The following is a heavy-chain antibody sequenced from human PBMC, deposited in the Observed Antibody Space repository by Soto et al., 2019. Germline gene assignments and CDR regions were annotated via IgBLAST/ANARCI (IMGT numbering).Heavy chain of an antibody. J-gene: IGHJ6*03. CDR2: INAGNGNT. V-gene: IGHV1-3*01. D-gene: IGHD3-3*01. Sequence: ASVKVSCKASGYTFTSYAMHWVRQAPGQRLEWMGWINAGNGNTKYSQKFQGRVTITRDTSASTAYMELSSLRSEDTAVYYCARDGVLRFLEWYYYYMDVWGKGTTVTVSS. CDR3: ARDGVLRFLEWYYYYMDV. CDR1: GYTFTSYA.